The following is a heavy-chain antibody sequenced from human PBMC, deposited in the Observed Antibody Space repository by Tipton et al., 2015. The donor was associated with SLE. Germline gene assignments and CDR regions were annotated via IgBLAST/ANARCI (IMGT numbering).Heavy chain of an antibody. Sequence: SLRLSCEASGFSFRNFGMSWVRQAPGKGLEWVSGISGSGGSTYYADAVKGRFTISRDNSKNTLYLQMNSLRAEDTAVYYCAKAYYYDSSGYYPFDYWGQGTLVTVSS. CDR1: GFSFRNFG. CDR3: AKAYYYDSSGYYPFDY. CDR2: ISGSGGST. D-gene: IGHD3-22*01. V-gene: IGHV3-23*01. J-gene: IGHJ4*02.